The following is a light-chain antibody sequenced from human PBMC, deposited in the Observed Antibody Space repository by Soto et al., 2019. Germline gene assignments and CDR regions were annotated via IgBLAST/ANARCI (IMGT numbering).Light chain of an antibody. V-gene: IGKV3-20*01. CDR3: QEYGVSRA. J-gene: IGKJ1*01. CDR1: QSVSSSY. CDR2: GAS. Sequence: EIVLTQSPGTLSLSPGERATLSCRASQSVSSSYLAWYQQKPGQAPRLLIYGASSRAPGIPDRFSGSGSGTDFTPTISRLEPEDCAVYYCQEYGVSRAFGQGAKVEIK.